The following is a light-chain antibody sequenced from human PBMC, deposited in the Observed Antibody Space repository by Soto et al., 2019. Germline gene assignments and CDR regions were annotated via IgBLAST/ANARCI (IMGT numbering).Light chain of an antibody. J-gene: IGLJ3*02. V-gene: IGLV1-44*01. CDR3: AAWDDDLHVWL. CDR1: DSNIGSTA. CDR2: SSN. Sequence: QSMLTQPPSVSAAPGQGVILSCSGGDSNIGSTAVNWYQQLPGTAPRLLIYSSNQRPSGVPDRISASKSGTSASLAISGLQSEDEADYYCAAWDDDLHVWLFGGGTKVTVL.